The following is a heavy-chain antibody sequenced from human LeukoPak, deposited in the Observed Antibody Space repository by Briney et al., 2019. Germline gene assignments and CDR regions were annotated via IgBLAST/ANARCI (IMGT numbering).Heavy chain of an antibody. Sequence: PSETLSLTCTVSGGSISSYYWSWIRQPPGKGLEWIGYIHYSGSINYNPSPKSRVTISVDTSKNQFSLKLSSVTAADTAVYYCARSNYYYMDVWGKGTTVTVSS. CDR3: ARSNYYYMDV. CDR1: GGSISSYY. V-gene: IGHV4-59*01. J-gene: IGHJ6*03. CDR2: IHYSGSI.